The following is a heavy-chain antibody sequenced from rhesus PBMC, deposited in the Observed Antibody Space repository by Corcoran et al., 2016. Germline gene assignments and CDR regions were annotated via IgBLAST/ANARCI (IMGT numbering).Heavy chain of an antibody. CDR3: ARGFDYGTY. V-gene: IGHV4-127*01. Sequence: QVQLQESGPGLVKPSETLSLPCAVSGYSISIGYGWSWIRQAPGKGLEWIGYIGGSSGSTKYNPSLKSRVTISKDTSKNQLSLKLSSVTAADTAVYYCARGFDYGTYWGQGVLVTVSS. D-gene: IGHD4-29*01. CDR1: GYSISIGYG. J-gene: IGHJ4*01. CDR2: IGGSSGST.